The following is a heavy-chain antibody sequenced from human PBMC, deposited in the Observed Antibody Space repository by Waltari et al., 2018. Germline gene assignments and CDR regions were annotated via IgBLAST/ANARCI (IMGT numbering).Heavy chain of an antibody. Sequence: QLQLQESGPGLVKPSETLSLTCTVSGGSISSSSYYWGWIRQPPGKGLEWIGSIYYSGSTYYNPSLKSRVTISVDTSKNQFSLKLSSVTAADTAVYYCARDTPTPYDSSGYYRYWGQGTLVTVSS. CDR3: ARDTPTPYDSSGYYRY. J-gene: IGHJ4*02. D-gene: IGHD3-22*01. V-gene: IGHV4-39*07. CDR1: GGSISSSSYY. CDR2: IYYSGST.